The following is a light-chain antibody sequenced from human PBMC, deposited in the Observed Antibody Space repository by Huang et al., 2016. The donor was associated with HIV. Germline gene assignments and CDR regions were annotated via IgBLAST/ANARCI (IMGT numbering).Light chain of an antibody. CDR2: AAS. J-gene: IGKJ5*01. CDR1: QDINNY. Sequence: DIQMTQSPSAMSASVGDRVNITCRANQDINNYLLWFQQKPGKVPKRLIYAASNLTSGVPSRFVGSGCGTEFTLTISNLQPEDFATYYCLQHLNYPPAFGQGTRLEIK. V-gene: IGKV1-17*03. CDR3: LQHLNYPPA.